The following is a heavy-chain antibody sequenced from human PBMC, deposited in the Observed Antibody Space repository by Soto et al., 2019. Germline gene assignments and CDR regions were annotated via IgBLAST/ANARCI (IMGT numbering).Heavy chain of an antibody. J-gene: IGHJ3*02. D-gene: IGHD3-22*01. CDR2: IYYSGST. CDR1: GGSISSYY. V-gene: IGHV4-59*01. Sequence: NPSETLSLTCTVSGGSISSYYWSWIRQPPGKGLEWIGYIYYSGSTNYNPSLKSRVTISVDTSKNQFSLKLSSVTAADTAVYYCARDRSWNFYSSGYFGPDDAFDIWGQGTMVTVSS. CDR3: ARDRSWNFYSSGYFGPDDAFDI.